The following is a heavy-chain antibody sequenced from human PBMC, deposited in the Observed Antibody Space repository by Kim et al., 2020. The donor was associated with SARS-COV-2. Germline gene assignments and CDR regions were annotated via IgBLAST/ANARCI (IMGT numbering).Heavy chain of an antibody. CDR3: ARSGYCSSTSCYARGDYYYYGMDV. V-gene: IGHV4-59*13. Sequence: SETLSLTCTVSGGSISSYYWSWIRQPPGKGLEWIGYIYYSGSTNYNPSLKSRVTISVDTSKNQFSLKLSSVTAADTAVYYCARSGYCSSTSCYARGDYYYYGMDVWGQGTTVTVSS. J-gene: IGHJ6*02. D-gene: IGHD2-2*03. CDR1: GGSISSYY. CDR2: IYYSGST.